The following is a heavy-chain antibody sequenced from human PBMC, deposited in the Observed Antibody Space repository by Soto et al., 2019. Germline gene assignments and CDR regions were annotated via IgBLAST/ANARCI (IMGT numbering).Heavy chain of an antibody. Sequence: ASVKVSCKASGGTFSSYAISWVRQAPGQGLEWMGRIIPILGIANYAQKFQGRVTITADKSTSTAYMELSSLRSEDTAVYYCARVIAAAGTPYFYYCMDVWGQGTTVTVSS. V-gene: IGHV1-69*04. CDR2: IIPILGIA. CDR3: ARVIAAAGTPYFYYCMDV. D-gene: IGHD6-13*01. CDR1: GGTFSSYA. J-gene: IGHJ6*02.